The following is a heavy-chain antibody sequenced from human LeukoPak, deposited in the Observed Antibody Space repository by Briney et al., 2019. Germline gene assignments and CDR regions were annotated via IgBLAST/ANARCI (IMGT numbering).Heavy chain of an antibody. Sequence: PAGGSLRLSCAASGFTFSSYSMNWVRQAPGKGLVWVSRINSDGSSTSYADSVKGRFTISRDNAKNTLYLQMNSLRAEDTAVYYCAREHDPRSGWYWMDPTLYYYYYGMDVWGQGTTVTVSS. V-gene: IGHV3-74*01. D-gene: IGHD6-19*01. CDR3: AREHDPRSGWYWMDPTLYYYYYGMDV. CDR2: INSDGSST. J-gene: IGHJ6*02. CDR1: GFTFSSYS.